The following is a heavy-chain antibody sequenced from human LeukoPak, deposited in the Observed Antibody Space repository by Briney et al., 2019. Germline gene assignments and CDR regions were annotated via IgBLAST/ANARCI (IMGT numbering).Heavy chain of an antibody. Sequence: GGSLRLSCAASGFTFSGYYMSWIRQAPGKGLEWVSYISSSGSTIYYADSVKGRFTISRDNAKNSLYLQMNSLRAEDTAVYYCARARVSSSWYGGFDPWGQGTLVTVSS. CDR2: ISSSGSTI. V-gene: IGHV3-11*01. CDR3: ARARVSSSWYGGFDP. D-gene: IGHD6-13*01. CDR1: GFTFSGYY. J-gene: IGHJ5*02.